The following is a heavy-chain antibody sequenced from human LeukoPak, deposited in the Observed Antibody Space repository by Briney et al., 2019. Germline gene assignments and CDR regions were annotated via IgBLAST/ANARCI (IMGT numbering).Heavy chain of an antibody. CDR1: GFTFSSYG. V-gene: IGHV3-33*01. CDR3: ARDRRYDILTGHYPYYLDY. CDR2: IWYDGSNE. Sequence: GRSLRLSCAASGFTFSSYGMRWVRQAPGKGLEWVAVIWYDGSNEYYADSVKGRFTISRDNSKNTLYLQMNSLRAEDTAVYYCARDRRYDILTGHYPYYLDYWGQGTLVTVSS. J-gene: IGHJ4*02. D-gene: IGHD3-9*01.